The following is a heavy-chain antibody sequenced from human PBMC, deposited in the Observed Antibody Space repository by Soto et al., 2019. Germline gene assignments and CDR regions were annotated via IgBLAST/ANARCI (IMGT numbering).Heavy chain of an antibody. D-gene: IGHD3-3*01. Sequence: QVQLVQSGAEVKKPGASVKVSCKASGYTFTTYGISWVRQAPGQGLEWMGWISAYNGDTNYAQKFQGRVTMTTDTSTRTAYREVRSLRSDDTAVYYCARDPLGHFQYWGQGTLVTVSS. CDR1: GYTFTTYG. CDR2: ISAYNGDT. V-gene: IGHV1-18*01. CDR3: ARDPLGHFQY. J-gene: IGHJ1*01.